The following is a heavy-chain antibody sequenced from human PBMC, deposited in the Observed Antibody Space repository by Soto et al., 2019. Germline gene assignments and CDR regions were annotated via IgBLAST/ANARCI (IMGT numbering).Heavy chain of an antibody. CDR2: IWYDGSNE. V-gene: IGHV3-33*01. J-gene: IGHJ4*02. CDR1: GFTFSSYG. Sequence: QVQLVESGRGVVQPGRSLRLSCAASGFTFSSYGMHWVRQAPGKGLEWVASIWYDGSNEDYADSVKDRFTISRDNSKNTVQLQMNSLRAEDTAVYYCARGSPPDNWGQGTLVTVSS. CDR3: ARGSPPDN.